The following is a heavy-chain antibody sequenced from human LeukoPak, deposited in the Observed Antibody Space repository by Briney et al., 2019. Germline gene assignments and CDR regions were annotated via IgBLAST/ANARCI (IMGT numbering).Heavy chain of an antibody. V-gene: IGHV4-4*07. Sequence: KTSETLSLTCTVSGGSISSYYWSWIRQPPGKGLEWIGRIYTSGSTNYNPSLKSRVTMSVDTSKNQFSLKLSSVTAADTAVYYCARDRYYYDSSGYEYYFDYWGQGTLVTVSS. CDR1: GGSISSYY. J-gene: IGHJ4*02. CDR2: IYTSGST. D-gene: IGHD3-22*01. CDR3: ARDRYYYDSSGYEYYFDY.